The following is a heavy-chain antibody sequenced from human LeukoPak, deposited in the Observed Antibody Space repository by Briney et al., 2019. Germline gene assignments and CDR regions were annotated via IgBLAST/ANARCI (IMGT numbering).Heavy chain of an antibody. CDR2: IIPILGIA. Sequence: SVKVSCKASGGTFSSYAISWVRQAPGRGLEWMGRIIPILGIANYAQKFQGRVTITADKSTSTAYMELSSLRSEDTAVYYCARDHITMVRGVIITFHYFDYWGQGTLVTVSS. CDR1: GGTFSSYA. J-gene: IGHJ4*02. CDR3: ARDHITMVRGVIITFHYFDY. V-gene: IGHV1-69*04. D-gene: IGHD3-10*01.